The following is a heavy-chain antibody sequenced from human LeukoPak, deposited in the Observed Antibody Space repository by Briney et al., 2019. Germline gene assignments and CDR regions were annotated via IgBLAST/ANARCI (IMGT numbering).Heavy chain of an antibody. Sequence: PSETLSLTCAVYGGSFSGYYWSWIRQPPGKGLEWIGEINHSGSTNYNPSLKSRVTISVDTSKNQFSLKLSSVPAADTAVYYCARAYDFWSGYYPLDYWGQGTLVTVSS. D-gene: IGHD3-3*01. V-gene: IGHV4-34*01. CDR1: GGSFSGYY. J-gene: IGHJ4*02. CDR2: INHSGST. CDR3: ARAYDFWSGYYPLDY.